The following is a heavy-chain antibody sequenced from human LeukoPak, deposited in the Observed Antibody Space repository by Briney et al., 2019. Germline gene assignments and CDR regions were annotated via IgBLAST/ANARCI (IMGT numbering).Heavy chain of an antibody. CDR3: ARDSRYNWNDGFDI. D-gene: IGHD1-20*01. CDR2: ISAYNGNT. J-gene: IGHJ3*02. V-gene: IGHV1-18*01. Sequence: ASVKVSCKASGYTFTHYAINWVRQAPGQGLEWMGWISAYNGNTNYAQKLQGRVTMTTDTSTSTAYMELRSLRSDDTAVYYCARDSRYNWNDGFDIWGQGTMVTVSS. CDR1: GYTFTHYA.